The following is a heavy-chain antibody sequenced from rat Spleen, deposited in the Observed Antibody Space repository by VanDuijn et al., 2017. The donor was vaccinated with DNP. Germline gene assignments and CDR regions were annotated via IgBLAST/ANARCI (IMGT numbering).Heavy chain of an antibody. CDR1: GFSLTSYG. CDR2: ISSGGTT. J-gene: IGHJ3*01. D-gene: IGHD1-7*01. Sequence: QVQLKESGPGLVQPSQTLSLTCTVSGFSLTSYGVSWVRQPPGKGLEWVAAISSGGTTYYNSALKSRLSSSRNTSKRQVFLKMKRLQTEDTAIYCCTRFHTTGMTGFAYWGQGTLVTVSS. CDR3: TRFHTTGMTGFAY. V-gene: IGHV2S12*01.